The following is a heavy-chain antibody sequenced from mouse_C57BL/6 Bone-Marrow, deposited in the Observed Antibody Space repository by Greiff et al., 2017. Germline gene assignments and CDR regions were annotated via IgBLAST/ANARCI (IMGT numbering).Heavy chain of an antibody. CDR3: ARMDPYYGVPYFDV. CDR2: IYPGSGNT. Sequence: VQLQQSGAELVRPGASVKLSCKASGYTFTDYYINWVKQRPGQGLEWIARIYPGSGNTYYNEKFKGKATLTAEKSSSTAYMQLSSLTSEDSAVYFCARMDPYYGVPYFDVCGTGTTVTVSS. D-gene: IGHD1-1*01. CDR1: GYTFTDYY. V-gene: IGHV1-76*01. J-gene: IGHJ1*03.